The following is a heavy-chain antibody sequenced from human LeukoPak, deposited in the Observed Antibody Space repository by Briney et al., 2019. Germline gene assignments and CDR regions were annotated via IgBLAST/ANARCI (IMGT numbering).Heavy chain of an antibody. CDR3: ARGKPPYYYDSSGYDY. CDR1: GGSISSGGYY. D-gene: IGHD3-22*01. Sequence: SETLSLTCTVSGGSISSGGYYWSWIRQPPGKGLEWIGEINHSGSTNYNPSLKSRVTISVDTSKNQFSLKLSSVTAADTAVYYCARGKPPYYYDSSGYDYWGQGTLVTVSS. CDR2: INHSGST. J-gene: IGHJ4*02. V-gene: IGHV4-39*07.